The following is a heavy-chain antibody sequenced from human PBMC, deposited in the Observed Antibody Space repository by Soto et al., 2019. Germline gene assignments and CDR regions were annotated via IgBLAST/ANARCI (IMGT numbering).Heavy chain of an antibody. CDR1: GFTFSSYG. CDR2: ISSSSYI. V-gene: IGHV3-21*01. CDR3: ARVYYDSSDYYRFDY. J-gene: IGHJ4*02. Sequence: PGGSLRLSCAASGFTFSSYGMHWVRQAPGKGLEWVSSISSSSYIYYADSVKGRFTISRDNAKNSLYLQMNSLRAEDTAVYYCARVYYDSSDYYRFDYWGQGSLVTVSS. D-gene: IGHD3-22*01.